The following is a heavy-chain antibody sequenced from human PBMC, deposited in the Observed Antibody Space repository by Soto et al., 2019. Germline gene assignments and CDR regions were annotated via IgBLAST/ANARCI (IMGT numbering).Heavy chain of an antibody. J-gene: IGHJ6*02. Sequence: PGGSLRLSCAASGFTVSSNYMSWVRQAPGKGLEWVSVIYSGGSTYYADSVKGRFTISRDNSKNTLYLQMNSLRAEDTAVYYCARDRGIVATASRYYYYGMDVWGQGTTVTV. CDR2: IYSGGST. CDR1: GFTVSSNY. V-gene: IGHV3-53*01. CDR3: ARDRGIVATASRYYYYGMDV. D-gene: IGHD5-12*01.